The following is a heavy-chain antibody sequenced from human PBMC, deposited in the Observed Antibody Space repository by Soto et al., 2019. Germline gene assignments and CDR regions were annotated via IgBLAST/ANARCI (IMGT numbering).Heavy chain of an antibody. J-gene: IGHJ6*03. Sequence: QVQLQESGPGLVKPSETLSLTCTVSGGSISSYYWSWIRQPPGKGLEWIGYIYYSGSTNYNPSLKSRVTTSVDTSKNQFSLKLSSVTAADTAVYYCARVAIAVAGNYYYYMDVWGKGTTVTVSS. CDR1: GGSISSYY. CDR2: IYYSGST. CDR3: ARVAIAVAGNYYYYMDV. D-gene: IGHD6-19*01. V-gene: IGHV4-59*01.